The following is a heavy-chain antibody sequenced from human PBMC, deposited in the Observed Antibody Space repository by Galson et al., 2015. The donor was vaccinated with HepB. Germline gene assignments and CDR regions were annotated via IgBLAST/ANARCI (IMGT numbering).Heavy chain of an antibody. CDR2: IWYDGSNK. CDR1: GFTFSSYG. CDR3: ARGTYSSSWYYYYYYGMDV. V-gene: IGHV3-33*01. D-gene: IGHD6-13*01. Sequence: SLRLSCAASGFTFSSYGMHWVRQAPGKGLEWVAVIWYDGSNKYYADSVKGRFTISRDNSKNTLYLQMNSLRAEDTAVYYCARGTYSSSWYYYYYYGMDVWGQGTTVTVSS. J-gene: IGHJ6*02.